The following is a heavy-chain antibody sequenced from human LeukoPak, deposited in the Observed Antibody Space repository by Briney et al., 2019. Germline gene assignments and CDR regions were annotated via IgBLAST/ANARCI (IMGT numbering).Heavy chain of an antibody. CDR3: ARDIGDYYGAGSSFDY. D-gene: IGHD3-10*01. CDR2: INPNSGGT. Sequence: ASVMVSCKASGYTFTGYYMHWVRQAPGQGLEWMGWINPNSGGTNHAQNFQGRVTMTRDASSSTAYMELSRLRSDDAAVYYCARDIGDYYGAGSSFDYWDQGTLVTVSS. CDR1: GYTFTGYY. J-gene: IGHJ4*02. V-gene: IGHV1-2*02.